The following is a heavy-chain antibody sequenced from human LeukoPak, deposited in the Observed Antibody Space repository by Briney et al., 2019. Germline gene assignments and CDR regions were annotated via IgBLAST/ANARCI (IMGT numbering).Heavy chain of an antibody. CDR3: ARDHYYDSSGCYFDY. CDR2: INHSGST. CDR1: GGSFSGYY. V-gene: IGHV4-34*01. Sequence: PSETLSLTCAVYGGSFSGYYWSWIRQPPGKGLEWMGEINHSGSTNYNPSLKSRVTISVDTSKNQFSLKLSSVTAADTAVYYCARDHYYDSSGCYFDYWGQGTLVTVSS. J-gene: IGHJ4*02. D-gene: IGHD3-22*01.